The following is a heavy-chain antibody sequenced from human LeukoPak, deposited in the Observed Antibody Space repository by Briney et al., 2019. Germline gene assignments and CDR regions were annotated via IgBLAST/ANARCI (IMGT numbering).Heavy chain of an antibody. CDR3: ARGPRGSEGSSGYYYYYYYMDV. Sequence: GASVKVSCKASGGTFSSYAISWVRQAPGQGLEWMGWINPNSGGTNYAQKFQGRVTMTRDTSISTAYMELSRLRSDDTAVYYCARGPRGSEGSSGYYYYYYYMDVWGKGTTVTISS. V-gene: IGHV1-2*02. CDR1: GGTFSSYA. CDR2: INPNSGGT. D-gene: IGHD3-22*01. J-gene: IGHJ6*03.